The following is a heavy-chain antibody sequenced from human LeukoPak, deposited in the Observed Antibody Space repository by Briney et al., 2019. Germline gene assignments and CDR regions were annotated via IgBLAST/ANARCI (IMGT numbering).Heavy chain of an antibody. CDR2: ISYDGSNK. J-gene: IGHJ5*02. CDR3: ARATHQKQLEPINWFDP. CDR1: GFTFSSYA. V-gene: IGHV3-30*09. Sequence: GGSLRLSCAASGFTFSSYAMHWVRQAPGKGLEWVAVISYDGSNKYYADSVKGRFAISRDNSKNTPYLQMNSLRAEDTAVYYCARATHQKQLEPINWFDPWGQGTLVTVSS. D-gene: IGHD6-13*01.